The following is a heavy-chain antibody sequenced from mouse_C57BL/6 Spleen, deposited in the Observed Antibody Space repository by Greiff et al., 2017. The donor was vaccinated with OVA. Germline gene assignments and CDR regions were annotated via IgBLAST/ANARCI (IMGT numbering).Heavy chain of an antibody. V-gene: IGHV5-4*03. CDR2: ISDGGSYT. J-gene: IGHJ1*03. CDR1: GFTFSSYA. D-gene: IGHD1-1*01. CDR3: ARDEYYGSSYNWYFDV. Sequence: EVKLVESGGGLVKPGGSLKLSCAASGFTFSSYAMSWVRQTPEKRLEWVATISDGGSYTYYPDNVKGRFTISRDNAKNKLYLQMSHLKSEDTAMYYCARDEYYGSSYNWYFDVWGTGTTVTVSS.